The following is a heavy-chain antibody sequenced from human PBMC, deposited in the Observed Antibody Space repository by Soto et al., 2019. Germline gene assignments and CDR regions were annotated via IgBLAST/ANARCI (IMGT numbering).Heavy chain of an antibody. Sequence: EVQLVESGGGLVQPGGSLKLSCAASGFTFSGSAMHWVRQASGKGLEWVGLIRSKANNYATAYAASVKGRFTISRDDSKNTAYLQMNSLQSEDTAVYYCTGAENDHNYYYYYPMDVWGQGTTVTVSS. D-gene: IGHD3-16*01. CDR1: GFTFSGSA. CDR3: TGAENDHNYYYYYPMDV. V-gene: IGHV3-73*02. J-gene: IGHJ6*02. CDR2: IRSKANNYAT.